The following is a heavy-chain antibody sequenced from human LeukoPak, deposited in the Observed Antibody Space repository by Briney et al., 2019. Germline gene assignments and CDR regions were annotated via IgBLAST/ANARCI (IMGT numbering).Heavy chain of an antibody. CDR3: ARSRELRGYYYYYYMDV. CDR1: GGSFSGYY. D-gene: IGHD1-26*01. V-gene: IGHV4-34*01. CDR2: INHSGST. J-gene: IGHJ6*03. Sequence: SETLSLTCAVYGGSFSGYYWSWTRQPPGKGLEWIGEINHSGSTNYNPSLKSRVTISVDTSKNQFSLKLSSVTAADTAVYYCARSRELRGYYYYYYMDVWGKGTTVTVSS.